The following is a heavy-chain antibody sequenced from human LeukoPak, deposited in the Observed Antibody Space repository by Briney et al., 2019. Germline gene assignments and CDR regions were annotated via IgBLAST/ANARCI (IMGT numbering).Heavy chain of an antibody. CDR2: IIPIFGTA. CDR3: ASPAYSGSYSNSLYYYYMDV. V-gene: IGHV1-69*13. CDR1: GGTFSSYA. J-gene: IGHJ6*03. D-gene: IGHD1-26*01. Sequence: SVKVSCKASGGTFSSYAISWVRQAPGQGLEWMGGIIPIFGTANYAQKFQGRVTITADESTSTAYMELSSLRSEDTAVYYCASPAYSGSYSNSLYYYYMDVWGKGTTVTVSS.